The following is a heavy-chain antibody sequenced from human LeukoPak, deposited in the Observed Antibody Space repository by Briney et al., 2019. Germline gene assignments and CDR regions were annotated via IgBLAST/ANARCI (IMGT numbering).Heavy chain of an antibody. CDR1: GYTFTSYD. J-gene: IGHJ4*02. V-gene: IGHV1-8*01. D-gene: IGHD3-22*01. CDR3: ARGYYYDSSGYYLY. Sequence: GASVNVSFKASGYTFTSYDINWVRQATGQGLEWMGWMNPNSGNTGYAQKFQGRVTMTRNTSISTAYMELSSLRSEDTAVYYCARGYYYDSSGYYLYWGQGTLVTVSS. CDR2: MNPNSGNT.